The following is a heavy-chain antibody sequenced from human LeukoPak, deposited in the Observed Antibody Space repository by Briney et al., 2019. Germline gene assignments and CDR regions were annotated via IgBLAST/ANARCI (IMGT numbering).Heavy chain of an antibody. J-gene: IGHJ5*02. D-gene: IGHD6-13*01. CDR2: INWNGGST. V-gene: IGHV3-20*04. CDR1: GFTFDDYG. CDR3: ARAWDSSSWSNWFDP. Sequence: PGGSLRLSCAASGFTFDDYGMSWVRQAPGKGLEWVSGINWNGGSTGYADSVKGRFTISRDNAKNSLYLQMNSLRAEDTALYYCARAWDSSSWSNWFDPWGQGTLVTVSS.